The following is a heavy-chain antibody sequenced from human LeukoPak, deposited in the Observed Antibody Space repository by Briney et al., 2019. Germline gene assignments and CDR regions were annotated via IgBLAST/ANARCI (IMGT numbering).Heavy chain of an antibody. J-gene: IGHJ5*02. CDR3: ARQMYGNYYDSSGFATRYNWFDP. Sequence: GESLKISCKGSGYSFSSYWIGWVRQMPAKGLEWMGIIFPADSDTRYSPSFQGQVTISADKSISTAYLQWSSPKASDTAMYYCARQMYGNYYDSSGFATRYNWFDPWGQGTLVTVSS. D-gene: IGHD3-22*01. CDR1: GYSFSSYW. V-gene: IGHV5-51*01. CDR2: IFPADSDT.